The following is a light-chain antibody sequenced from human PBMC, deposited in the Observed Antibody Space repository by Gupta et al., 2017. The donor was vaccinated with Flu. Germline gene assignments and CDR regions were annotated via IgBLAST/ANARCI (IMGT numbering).Light chain of an antibody. CDR1: QSVSSY. CDR2: DGS. Sequence: TLSLSPGERATLSCRASQSVSSYFAWYHQKPGQAPRLLIYDGSNRATGITARFSGSGAATDVTMTISSLVQEDYAVYYCQQRSSGPPRCTFGPGTKLDIK. V-gene: IGKV3-11*01. J-gene: IGKJ2*02. CDR3: QQRSSGPPRCT.